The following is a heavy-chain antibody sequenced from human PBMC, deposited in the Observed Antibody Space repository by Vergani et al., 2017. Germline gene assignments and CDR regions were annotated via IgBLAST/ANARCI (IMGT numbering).Heavy chain of an antibody. V-gene: IGHV4-61*02. CDR1: GGSISSGSYY. Sequence: QVQLQESGPGLVKPSETLSLTCTVPGGSISSGSYYWSWIRQPAGKGLEWIGRIYTSGSTNYNPSLKSRVTISVDTSKNQFSLKLSSVTAADTAVYYCARGRHGDYVDYYYYYGMDVWGQGTTVTVSS. CDR3: ARGRHGDYVDYYYYYGMDV. J-gene: IGHJ6*02. CDR2: IYTSGST. D-gene: IGHD4-17*01.